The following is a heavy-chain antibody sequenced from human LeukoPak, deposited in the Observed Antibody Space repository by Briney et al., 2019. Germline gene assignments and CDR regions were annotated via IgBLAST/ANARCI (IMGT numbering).Heavy chain of an antibody. CDR2: ISSSSSYI. Sequence: GGSLRLSCAASGFTFSSYSMNWVRQAPGKGLEWVSSISSSSSYIYYADSVKGRFTISRDNAKNSLYLQMNSLRAEDTAVYYCASGVVVAATNDYWGQGTLVTVSS. J-gene: IGHJ4*02. CDR1: GFTFSSYS. D-gene: IGHD2-15*01. CDR3: ASGVVVAATNDY. V-gene: IGHV3-21*01.